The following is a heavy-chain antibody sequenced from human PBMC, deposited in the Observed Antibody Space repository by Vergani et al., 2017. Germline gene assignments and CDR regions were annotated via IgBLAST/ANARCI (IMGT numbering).Heavy chain of an antibody. CDR3: ARGVDYYDSSGYEY. CDR2: INPGGGST. D-gene: IGHD3-22*01. Sequence: QVQLVQSGAEVKKPGASVKVPCKASGYTFTSYYMHWVRQAPGQGLEWMGIINPGGGSTPYAQKFQGRVTMTRDTSTTTVYMGLSRLGSEDTAVYYCARGVDYYDSSGYEYWGQGTLVTVSS. J-gene: IGHJ4*02. CDR1: GYTFTSYY. V-gene: IGHV1-46*01.